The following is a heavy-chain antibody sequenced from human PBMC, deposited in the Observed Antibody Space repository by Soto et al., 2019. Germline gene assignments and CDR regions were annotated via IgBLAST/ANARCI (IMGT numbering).Heavy chain of an antibody. Sequence: PSETLSLTCAVYGGSFSGSYWSWIRQPPGKGLEWVGEINHSGNTNYNPSLKSRVTISLDTSRNQFSLKLSSVTAADTAVYYCASGGWFGEYGHYFDYWGQGTLVTVS. J-gene: IGHJ4*02. CDR3: ASGGWFGEYGHYFDY. CDR2: INHSGNT. D-gene: IGHD3-10*01. V-gene: IGHV4-34*01. CDR1: GGSFSGSY.